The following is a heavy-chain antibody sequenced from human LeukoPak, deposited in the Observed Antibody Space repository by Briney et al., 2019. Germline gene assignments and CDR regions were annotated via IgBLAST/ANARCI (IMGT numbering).Heavy chain of an antibody. Sequence: GGSLRLSCAASXFTFSSYWMSWVRQAPGKGLEWLANIKEDGSEKIYVDSVKGRFTISRDDSKNTLYLQMNSLRAEDTAVYYCARDRSYGSFDYWGQGTLVTVSS. CDR3: ARDRSYGSFDY. CDR1: XFTFSSYW. V-gene: IGHV3-7*01. D-gene: IGHD4-17*01. CDR2: IKEDGSEK. J-gene: IGHJ4*02.